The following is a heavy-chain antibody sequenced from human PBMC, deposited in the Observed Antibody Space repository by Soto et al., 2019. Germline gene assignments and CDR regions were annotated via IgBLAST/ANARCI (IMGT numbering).Heavy chain of an antibody. CDR1: GYNFAGYW. D-gene: IGHD3-3*01. J-gene: IGHJ4*02. CDR2: IYPSDSDT. CDR3: ARGGVSTRTFDY. V-gene: IGHV5-51*01. Sequence: LGESLKISCKGSGYNFAGYWIAWVRQMPGKGLELMGIIYPSDSDTRYRPSFQGQVTISADKSISSAYLQWSSPRASDTAMYYCARGGVSTRTFDYWGQGTPVTVSS.